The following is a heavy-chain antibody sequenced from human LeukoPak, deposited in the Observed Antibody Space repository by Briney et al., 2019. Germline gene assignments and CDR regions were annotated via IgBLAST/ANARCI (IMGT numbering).Heavy chain of an antibody. CDR3: ARLRVYCFDY. J-gene: IGHJ4*02. D-gene: IGHD3-16*01. CDR1: GGSISSGDYY. V-gene: IGHV4-30-4*01. CDR2: IHYSGST. Sequence: SETLSLTCTVSGGSISSGDYYWSWIRQPPGKGLEWIGYIHYSGSTYYNPSLKSRLTILVDTSKNQFSLKLSSVTAADTAVYYCARLRVYCFDYWGQGTLVTVSS.